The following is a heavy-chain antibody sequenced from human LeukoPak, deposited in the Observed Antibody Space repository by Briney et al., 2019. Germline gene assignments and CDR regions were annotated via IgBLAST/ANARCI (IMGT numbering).Heavy chain of an antibody. V-gene: IGHV3-23*01. CDR1: GFTFSSYY. Sequence: PGGSLRLSCAASGFTFSSYYMSWVRQAPGKGLEWVSAISGSGGSTFYADSVKGRFTISRDNSKNTLYLQMNSLRAEDTAVYYCAKDRSRIVVVTALDYWGQGTLVTVSS. CDR3: AKDRSRIVVVTALDY. D-gene: IGHD2-21*02. CDR2: ISGSGGST. J-gene: IGHJ4*02.